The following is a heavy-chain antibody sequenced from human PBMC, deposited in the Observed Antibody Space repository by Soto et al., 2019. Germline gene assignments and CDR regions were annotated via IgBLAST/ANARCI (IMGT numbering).Heavy chain of an antibody. Sequence: GVSLRLSCAASGFTFSTYAMTWVRQAPGKGLEWVSIISSSGDATYYLDSVKGRFTISRDNSRNTLNLQMNSLRAEDTAVYYCAKNGDFWSWGMDVWGLGTTVTVYS. CDR1: GFTFSTYA. V-gene: IGHV3-23*01. CDR3: AKNGDFWSWGMDV. CDR2: ISSSGDAT. D-gene: IGHD3-3*01. J-gene: IGHJ6*02.